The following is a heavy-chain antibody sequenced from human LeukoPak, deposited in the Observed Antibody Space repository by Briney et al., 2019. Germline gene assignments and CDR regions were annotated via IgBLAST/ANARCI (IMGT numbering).Heavy chain of an antibody. Sequence: ASVKVSCKASGYTFTSYGINWVRQATGQGLEWMGWMNPNSGNTGYAQKFQGRVTMTRNTSISTAYMELSSLRSEDTAVYYCARGLIAAAGDDAFDIWGQGTMVTVSS. CDR1: GYTFTSYG. D-gene: IGHD6-13*01. CDR2: MNPNSGNT. CDR3: ARGLIAAAGDDAFDI. J-gene: IGHJ3*02. V-gene: IGHV1-8*01.